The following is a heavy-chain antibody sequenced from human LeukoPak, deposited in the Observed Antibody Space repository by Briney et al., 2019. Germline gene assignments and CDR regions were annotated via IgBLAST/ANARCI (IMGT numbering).Heavy chain of an antibody. Sequence: ASVKVSCKASGYTLINYGLSWVRQAPGQGLEWMGWISAYTGDASYPQNLQGRVTMTTDTSTSTAYMELRSLRSDDTAVYYCAKPAGSHYYDSSGYYFDYWGQGTLVTVSS. CDR1: GYTLINYG. D-gene: IGHD3-22*01. J-gene: IGHJ4*02. V-gene: IGHV1-18*01. CDR3: AKPAGSHYYDSSGYYFDY. CDR2: ISAYTGDA.